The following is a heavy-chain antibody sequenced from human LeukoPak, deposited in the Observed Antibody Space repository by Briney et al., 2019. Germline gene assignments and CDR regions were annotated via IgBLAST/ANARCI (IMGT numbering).Heavy chain of an antibody. CDR1: GFTFSSYA. Sequence: GWSLRLSCAASGFTFSSYAMSWVRQAPGKGLEWVSAISGSGGSTYYADSVKGRFTISRDNSKNTLYLQMNSLRAEDTAVYYCAKGWYGGNSRMYGCFDYWGQGTLVTVSS. CDR2: ISGSGGST. V-gene: IGHV3-23*01. D-gene: IGHD4-23*01. J-gene: IGHJ4*02. CDR3: AKGWYGGNSRMYGCFDY.